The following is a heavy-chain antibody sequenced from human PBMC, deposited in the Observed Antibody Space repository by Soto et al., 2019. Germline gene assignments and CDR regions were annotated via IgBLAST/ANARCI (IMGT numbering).Heavy chain of an antibody. CDR2: INAGNGNT. J-gene: IGHJ1*01. Sequence: QVQLVQSGAEVKKPGASVKVSCKASGYTFTSYAMHWVRQAPGQRLEWRGWINAGNGNTKYSQKFQGRVNITRDTSASTPYMELGSLRSEDTAVYDGVAAAGFRAAEYFQHCGQGTLVAVSS. CDR1: GYTFTSYA. V-gene: IGHV1-3*01. D-gene: IGHD6-13*01. CDR3: VAAAGFRAAEYFQH.